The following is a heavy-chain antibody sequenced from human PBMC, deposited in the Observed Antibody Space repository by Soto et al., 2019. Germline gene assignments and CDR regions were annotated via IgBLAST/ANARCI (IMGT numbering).Heavy chain of an antibody. CDR2: IHHAGPT. CDR1: GDSITTIDYY. Sequence: SETLSLTCTVSGDSITTIDYYWTWIRQLPGEGLEWIAYIHHAGPTYYNPSLQSRITISVDTSQNQFSLKLNSVTAADTAVYYRARHPSYGLYYFDYWGQGTLVTVSS. V-gene: IGHV4-31*03. CDR3: ARHPSYGLYYFDY. D-gene: IGHD5-18*01. J-gene: IGHJ4*02.